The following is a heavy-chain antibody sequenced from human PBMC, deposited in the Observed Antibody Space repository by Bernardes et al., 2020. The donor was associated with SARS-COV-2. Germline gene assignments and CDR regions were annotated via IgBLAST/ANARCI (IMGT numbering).Heavy chain of an antibody. CDR2: INPNSGGT. CDR3: ARDLTGTTFGYYYYGMDV. D-gene: IGHD1-7*01. CDR1: GYTFTGYY. J-gene: IGHJ6*02. Sequence: AAVKVSCKASGYTFTGYYMHWVRQAPGQGLEWMGWINPNSGGTNYAQKFQGRVTMTRDTSISTAYMELSRLRSDDTAVYYCARDLTGTTFGYYYYGMDVWGQGTRVTVSS. V-gene: IGHV1-2*02.